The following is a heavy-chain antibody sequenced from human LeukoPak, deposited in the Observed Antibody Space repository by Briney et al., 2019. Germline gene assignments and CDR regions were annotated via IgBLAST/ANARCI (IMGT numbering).Heavy chain of an antibody. CDR3: ARLAGYCSSTSCYGEAAYYYYYMDV. V-gene: IGHV5-51*01. D-gene: IGHD2-2*01. J-gene: IGHJ6*03. Sequence: GESLKISCKGSGYSFTTYWIGWVRQMPGKGLEWMGIIYPGDSDTRYSPSFEGQVTISADKSITTAYLQWSSLKASDTAMYYCARLAGYCSSTSCYGEAAYYYYYMDVWGKGTTVTVSS. CDR1: GYSFTTYW. CDR2: IYPGDSDT.